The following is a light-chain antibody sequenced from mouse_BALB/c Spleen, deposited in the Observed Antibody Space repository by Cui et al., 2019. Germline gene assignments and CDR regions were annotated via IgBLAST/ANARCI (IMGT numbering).Light chain of an antibody. CDR1: RNIHNY. Sequence: DTQMTQSPAPLSASVGEAVTITCRASRNIHNYLAWYQQKQGKSPQLLVYNAKTLADGVPSRFSGSGSGTQYSLKINSLQPEDFGSYYCQHFWSTPYTFGGGTKLEIK. CDR3: QHFWSTPYT. CDR2: NAK. V-gene: IGKV12-41*01. J-gene: IGKJ2*01.